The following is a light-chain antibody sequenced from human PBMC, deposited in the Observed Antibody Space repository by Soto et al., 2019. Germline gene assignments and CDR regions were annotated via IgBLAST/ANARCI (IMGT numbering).Light chain of an antibody. Sequence: DIQMTQSPSSLYASVGDRVIITCRASQTISSHLNWYQQKPGKAPNLLVYAASSLQSGVPSRFTGSGSGTDFTLTISSLQPEDFATYFCQQSYTTPITFGQGTRLEI. CDR2: AAS. CDR3: QQSYTTPIT. V-gene: IGKV1-39*01. J-gene: IGKJ5*01. CDR1: QTISSH.